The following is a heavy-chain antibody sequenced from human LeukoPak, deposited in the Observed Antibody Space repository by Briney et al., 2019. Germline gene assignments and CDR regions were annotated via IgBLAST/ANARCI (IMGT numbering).Heavy chain of an antibody. CDR1: GFTFSSYG. V-gene: IGHV3-33*01. CDR3: ARVPYSSGWYYFDY. J-gene: IGHJ4*02. CDR2: IWYDGSNK. Sequence: GGSLRLSCAASGFTFSSYGMHWVRQAPGKGLEWVAVIWYDGSNKYYGDSVKGRFTISRDNSKKTLYLQMNSLRVEDTAVYYCARVPYSSGWYYFDYWGQGTLVTVSS. D-gene: IGHD6-19*01.